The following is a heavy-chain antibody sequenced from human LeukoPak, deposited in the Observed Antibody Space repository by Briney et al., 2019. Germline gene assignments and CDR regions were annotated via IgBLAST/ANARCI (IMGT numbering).Heavy chain of an antibody. V-gene: IGHV4-34*01. Sequence: TSETLSLTCAVYGGSFSDYFWTWIRQPPGKGLEWIGEINHSGSTNYNPSLRSRVTISVDTSKNRFSLKLSSVTAADTAVYYCARAPLHYYESSGYYWHDPWGQGTLVTVSS. D-gene: IGHD3-22*01. CDR1: GGSFSDYF. CDR2: INHSGST. J-gene: IGHJ5*02. CDR3: ARAPLHYYESSGYYWHDP.